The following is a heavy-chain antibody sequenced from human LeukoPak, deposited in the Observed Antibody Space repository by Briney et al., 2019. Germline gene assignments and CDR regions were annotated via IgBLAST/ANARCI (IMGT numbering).Heavy chain of an antibody. Sequence: SSETLSLTCTVSGGSISSSSYYWGWIRQPPGKGLEWIGSIYYSGSTNYNPSLKSRVTISVDTSKNQFSLKLSSVAAADTAVYYCARSQWLRLPNYWGQGTLVTVSS. V-gene: IGHV4-39*07. CDR3: ARSQWLRLPNY. CDR1: GGSISSSSYY. J-gene: IGHJ4*02. CDR2: IYYSGST. D-gene: IGHD5-12*01.